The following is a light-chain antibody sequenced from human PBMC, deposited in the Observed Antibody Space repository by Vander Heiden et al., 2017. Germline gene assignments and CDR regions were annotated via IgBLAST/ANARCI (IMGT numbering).Light chain of an antibody. CDR2: LGF. CDR1: QSLLNSNGYNY. Sequence: DSVVTQSHISLPVTPGEPSSISCRSSQSLLNSNGYNYLDWYLQKPGQSPQLLIYLGFFLQAEDGIRVGNVNGVQTCALTISSLQPEDVATYYCQKDNSAPWTFGQGTKVEIK. CDR3: QKDNSAPWT. J-gene: IGKJ1*01. V-gene: IGKV2-28*01.